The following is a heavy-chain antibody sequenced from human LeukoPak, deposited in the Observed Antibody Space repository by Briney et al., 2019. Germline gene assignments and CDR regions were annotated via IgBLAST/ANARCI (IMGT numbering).Heavy chain of an antibody. Sequence: SETLSLTCTVSGDSLGTFFWHWIRQPPGKGLEWMGYIYDRGTTAYNPSLKRRVTVSVDTSTNQFSLTLTSVTPADTAVYYCARESSSSIDYWGQGTLVTVSS. V-gene: IGHV4-59*01. D-gene: IGHD6-13*01. J-gene: IGHJ4*02. CDR1: GDSLGTFF. CDR3: ARESSSSIDY. CDR2: IYDRGTT.